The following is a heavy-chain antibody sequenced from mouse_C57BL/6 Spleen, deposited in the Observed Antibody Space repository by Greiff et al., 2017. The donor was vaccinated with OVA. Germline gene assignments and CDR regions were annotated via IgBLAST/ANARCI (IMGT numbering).Heavy chain of an antibody. D-gene: IGHD1-1*01. Sequence: EVKLVESGGGLVKPGGSLKLSCAASGFTFSSYAMSWVRQTPEKRLEWVATISDGGSYTYYPDNVKGRFTISRDNAKNNLYLQMSHLKSEDTAMYYCARDGGITTVRDFDYWGQGTTLTVSS. CDR3: ARDGGITTVRDFDY. J-gene: IGHJ2*01. CDR1: GFTFSSYA. CDR2: ISDGGSYT. V-gene: IGHV5-4*01.